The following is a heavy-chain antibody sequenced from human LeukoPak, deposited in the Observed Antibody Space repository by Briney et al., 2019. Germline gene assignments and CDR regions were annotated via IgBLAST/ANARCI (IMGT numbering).Heavy chain of an antibody. D-gene: IGHD6-19*01. V-gene: IGHV3-11*01. Sequence: GESLKISCAASVFAFRDYYMSWIRQAPGKGLEWISYITMTGSVIQYSDSVKGRFTTSRDNAKNSLYLQMNSLRAEDTAVYYCARGGWSRGWFDPWGQGTLVTVSS. CDR2: ITMTGSVI. J-gene: IGHJ5*02. CDR1: VFAFRDYY. CDR3: ARGGWSRGWFDP.